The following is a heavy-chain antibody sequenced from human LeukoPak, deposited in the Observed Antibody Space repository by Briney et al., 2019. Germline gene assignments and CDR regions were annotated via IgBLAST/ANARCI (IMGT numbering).Heavy chain of an antibody. CDR2: IYKDDST. J-gene: IGHJ4*02. CDR1: GFSVSTNY. CDR3: ARDRFYYDTSGSRTYYFDY. V-gene: IGHV3-66*01. Sequence: GGSLRLSCAASGFSVSTNYMRWVRQTPGRGLECVSIIYKDDSTYYTASVKGRFTISRDNSKNTLYHQMNSLRAEDTAVYYCARDRFYYDTSGSRTYYFDYWGQGTLVTVSS. D-gene: IGHD3-22*01.